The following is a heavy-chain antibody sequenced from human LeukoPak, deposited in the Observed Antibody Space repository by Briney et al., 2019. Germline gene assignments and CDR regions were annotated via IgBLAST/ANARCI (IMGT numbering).Heavy chain of an antibody. CDR2: IWYDGSNK. CDR1: GFTFSSYG. J-gene: IGHJ4*02. V-gene: IGHV3-33*01. CDR3: ARDEEGYFDY. Sequence: PGRSLRLSCAASGFTFSSYGMHWVRQAPGKGLESVAVIWYDGSNKYYADSVKGRFTISRDNSKNTLYLQMNSLRAEDTAVYYCARDEEGYFDYWGQGTLVTVSS.